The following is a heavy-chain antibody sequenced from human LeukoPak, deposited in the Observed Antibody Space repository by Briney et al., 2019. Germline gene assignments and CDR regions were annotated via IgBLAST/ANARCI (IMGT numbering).Heavy chain of an antibody. CDR3: ARVGEGSGYYYYFDY. CDR1: GGSISSYY. V-gene: IGHV4-59*01. Sequence: SETLSLTCTVSGGSISSYYWSWIRQPPGKGLEWIGYINYSGSTNYNPSLKSRVTMSVDTSKNQFSLKLSSVTAADTAMYYCARVGEGSGYYYYFDYWGQGTLVTVSS. J-gene: IGHJ4*02. D-gene: IGHD3-3*01. CDR2: INYSGST.